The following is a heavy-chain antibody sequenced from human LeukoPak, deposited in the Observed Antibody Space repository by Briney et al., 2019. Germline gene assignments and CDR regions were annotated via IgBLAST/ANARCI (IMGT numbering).Heavy chain of an antibody. CDR2: ISSSSTTI. CDR3: AKDRGTYISTWSMWDY. V-gene: IGHV3-48*01. D-gene: IGHD6-13*01. Sequence: PGGSLRLSCAASGFTFSSYSMMWVRQAPGKGLEGVSYISSSSTTIHYADSVKGRFTISRDNSKNTLYLQMNSLRAEDTAVYYCAKDRGTYISTWSMWDYWGQGTLVTVSS. CDR1: GFTFSSYS. J-gene: IGHJ4*02.